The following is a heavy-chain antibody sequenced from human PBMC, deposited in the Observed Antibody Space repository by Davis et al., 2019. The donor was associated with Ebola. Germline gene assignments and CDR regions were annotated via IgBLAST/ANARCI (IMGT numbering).Heavy chain of an antibody. CDR1: GGSISSYY. D-gene: IGHD6-13*01. Sequence: SETLSLTCTVSGGSISSYYWNWIRQPPGKGLEWIGYIYYTGITNYNPSLKSRLTISVDTSKNQFSLRLSSVTAADTAVYYCASVKSSSNWPYYSDHWGQGTLVTVSS. V-gene: IGHV4-59*01. J-gene: IGHJ4*02. CDR3: ASVKSSSNWPYYSDH. CDR2: IYYTGIT.